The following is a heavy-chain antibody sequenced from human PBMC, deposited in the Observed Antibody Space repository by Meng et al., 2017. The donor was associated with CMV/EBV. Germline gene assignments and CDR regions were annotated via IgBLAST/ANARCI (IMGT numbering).Heavy chain of an antibody. CDR1: GFTFSSYS. V-gene: IGHV3-21*01. CDR3: ARDRLIVEVPAAIRDNWFDP. CDR2: ITSSSSYI. J-gene: IGHJ5*02. Sequence: GESLKISCAASGFTFSSYSMNWVRQAPGKGLEWVSSITSSSSYIYYADSVKGRFTISRDNVKNSLYLQMSSLRAEDTAVYYCARDRLIVEVPAAIRDNWFDPWGQGTLVTVSS. D-gene: IGHD2-2*02.